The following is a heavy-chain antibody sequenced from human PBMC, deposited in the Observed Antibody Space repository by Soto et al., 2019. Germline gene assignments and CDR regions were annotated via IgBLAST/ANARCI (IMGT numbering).Heavy chain of an antibody. CDR1: GFTFSSYS. D-gene: IGHD2-15*01. J-gene: IGHJ4*02. CDR2: ISSSSSTI. V-gene: IGHV3-48*02. CDR3: ARDLLSLPGGWFRPAYYLAY. Sequence: GGSLRLSCAASGFTFSSYSMNWVRQAPGKGLEWVSYISSSSSTIYYADSVKGRFTISRDNAKNSLYLQMNSLRDEDTAVYYCARDLLSLPGGWFRPAYYLAYWGQGTLVTVSS.